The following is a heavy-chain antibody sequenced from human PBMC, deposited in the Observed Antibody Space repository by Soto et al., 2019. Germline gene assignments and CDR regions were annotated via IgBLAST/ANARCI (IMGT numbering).Heavy chain of an antibody. CDR3: ARDLRGYCSSTSCFSGFYYYGMDV. D-gene: IGHD2-2*01. CDR1: GFTFSSYS. V-gene: IGHV3-21*01. J-gene: IGHJ6*02. Sequence: EVQLVESGGGLVKPGGSLRLSCAASGFTFSSYSMNWVHQAPGKGLEWVSSISSSSSYIYYADSVKGRFTISRDNAKNSLYLQMNSLRAEDTAVYYCARDLRGYCSSTSCFSGFYYYGMDVWGQGTTVTVSS. CDR2: ISSSSSYI.